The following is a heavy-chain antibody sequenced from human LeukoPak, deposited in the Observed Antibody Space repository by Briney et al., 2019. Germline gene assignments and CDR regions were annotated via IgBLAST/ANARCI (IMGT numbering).Heavy chain of an antibody. CDR3: ARGTDYYDSSGYYY. J-gene: IGHJ4*02. CDR2: ILNSGIT. D-gene: IGHD3-22*01. Sequence: SETLSLTCTVSGGSISSGIYYWSWIRQSPGKGLEWIGHILNSGITNYNPSLKSRVTISVDTFKNQFSLQLYSVTSADTAVYYCARGTDYYDSSGYYYWGQGTLVTVSS. CDR1: GGSISSGIYY. V-gene: IGHV4-61*01.